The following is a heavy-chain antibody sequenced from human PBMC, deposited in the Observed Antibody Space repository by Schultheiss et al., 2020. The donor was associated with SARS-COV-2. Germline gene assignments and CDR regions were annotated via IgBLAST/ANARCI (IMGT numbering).Heavy chain of an antibody. CDR3: ARDERYSYAYAFDI. J-gene: IGHJ3*02. D-gene: IGHD5-18*01. V-gene: IGHV3-48*04. CDR2: ISSSGSTI. Sequence: GGSLRLSCAASGFTFSSYAMSWVRQAPGKGLEWVSYISSSGSTIYYADSVKGRFTISRDNAKNSLYLQMNSLRAEDTAVYYCARDERYSYAYAFDIWGQGTTVTVSS. CDR1: GFTFSSYA.